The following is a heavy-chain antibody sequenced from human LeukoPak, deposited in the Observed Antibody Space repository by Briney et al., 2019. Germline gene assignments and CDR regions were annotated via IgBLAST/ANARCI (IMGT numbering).Heavy chain of an antibody. CDR1: GFTFSTFT. Sequence: GALRLSCAVSGFTFSTFTMNWVRQAPGKGLEWVSSISGGSSFIYYADSVQGRFSISRDNAKNSLFLQLNSLRVEDTAVYFCARIGYYYHRGPDSDLYYFDYWGQGTLVTVSS. CDR2: ISGGSSFI. V-gene: IGHV3-21*04. J-gene: IGHJ4*02. D-gene: IGHD3-22*01. CDR3: ARIGYYYHRGPDSDLYYFDY.